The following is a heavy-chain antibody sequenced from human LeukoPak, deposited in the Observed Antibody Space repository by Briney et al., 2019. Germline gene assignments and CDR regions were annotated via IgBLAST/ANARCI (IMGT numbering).Heavy chain of an antibody. CDR3: TRRPDYYDSGGYEN. Sequence: GGSLRLSCAASGFTFSGSAMHWVRQASGKGLEWVGRIRSKANSYATAYAASVKGRFTISRDDSKNTAYLQMNSLKTEDTAVYYCTRRPDYYDSGGYENWGQGTLVTVSS. J-gene: IGHJ4*02. V-gene: IGHV3-73*01. CDR2: IRSKANSYAT. CDR1: GFTFSGSA. D-gene: IGHD3-22*01.